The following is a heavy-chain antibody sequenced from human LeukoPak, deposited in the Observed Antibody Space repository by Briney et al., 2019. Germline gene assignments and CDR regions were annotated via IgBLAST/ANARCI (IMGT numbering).Heavy chain of an antibody. CDR2: IIPIFGTA. CDR3: ARVAAAQQPNWFDP. CDR1: GGTFSSYA. V-gene: IGHV1-69*05. D-gene: IGHD6-13*01. J-gene: IGHJ5*02. Sequence: GASVKVSCKASGGTFSSYAISWVRQAPGQGLEWMGGIIPIFGTANYAQKFQGRVTITTDESTSTAYMELSSLRSDDTAVYYCARVAAAQQPNWFDPWGQGTLVTVSS.